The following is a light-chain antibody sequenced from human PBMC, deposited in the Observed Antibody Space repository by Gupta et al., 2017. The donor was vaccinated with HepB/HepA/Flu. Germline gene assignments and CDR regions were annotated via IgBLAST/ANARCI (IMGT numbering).Light chain of an antibody. CDR1: QNILFDPDNKNY. CDR3: HQFYSSPFT. Sequence: DIVMTHSAASLAVALGDRATITCKSSQNILFDPDNKNYLAWYQQKPGQSPKLVIYWASIRDSGIPDRFTGSGSGTDFTLTITSLQAEDVAVYYCHQFYSSPFTFGGGTKVEI. CDR2: WAS. J-gene: IGKJ4*01. V-gene: IGKV4-1*01.